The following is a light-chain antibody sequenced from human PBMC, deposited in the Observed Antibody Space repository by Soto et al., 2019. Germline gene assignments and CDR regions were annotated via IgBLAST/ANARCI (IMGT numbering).Light chain of an antibody. J-gene: IGKJ2*01. CDR3: QQTSSPPPT. CDR2: HAS. CDR1: QSVNYN. V-gene: IGKV1-39*01. Sequence: DIQMTQSPSSLSASVGDRVTITCRTSQSVNYNLIWYHQKPGRAPKLLIFHASSLKSGVPSRFSGSGSGTDFTLTISSLRPEDLATYFGQQTSSPPPTFGQGTSLEI.